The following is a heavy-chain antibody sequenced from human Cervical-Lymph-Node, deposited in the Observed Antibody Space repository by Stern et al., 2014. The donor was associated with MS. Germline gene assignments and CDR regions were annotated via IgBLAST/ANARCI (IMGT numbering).Heavy chain of an antibody. J-gene: IGHJ4*02. D-gene: IGHD2-15*01. Sequence: SVKGRFTISRDNANNSLYLQINRLRAEDTALYYCARLPSKWSALSYWGRGTLVTVSS. CDR3: ARLPSKWSALSY. V-gene: IGHV3-48*01.